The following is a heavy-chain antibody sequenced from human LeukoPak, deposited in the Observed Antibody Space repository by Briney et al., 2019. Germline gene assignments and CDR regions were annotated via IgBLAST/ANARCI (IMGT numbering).Heavy chain of an antibody. CDR2: ISGSGGST. J-gene: IGHJ4*02. CDR3: AKDLRTGRITMVRGVYFDY. Sequence: GGSLRLSCAASGFTFSSYAMSWVRQAPGKGLEWVSAISGSGGSTYYADSVKGRFTISRDNSKNTLYLQMNSLRAKDTAVYYCAKDLRTGRITMVRGVYFDYWGQGTLVTVSS. D-gene: IGHD3-10*01. V-gene: IGHV3-23*01. CDR1: GFTFSSYA.